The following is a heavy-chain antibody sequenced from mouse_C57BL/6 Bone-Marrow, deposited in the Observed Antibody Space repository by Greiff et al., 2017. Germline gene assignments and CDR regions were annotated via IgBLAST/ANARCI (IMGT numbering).Heavy chain of an antibody. CDR2: IIPSSGYT. V-gene: IGHV1-4*01. J-gene: IGHJ1*03. CDR1: GYTFTSYT. CDR3: ARGRWARYFDV. D-gene: IGHD2-3*01. Sequence: QVQLKQSGAELARPGASVKMSCKASGYTFTSYTMHWVKQRPGQGLEWIGYIIPSSGYTKYNQMFKDKATLTADKSSSTDYMQLSSLTSEDSAVYYCARGRWARYFDVWGTGTTVTVSS.